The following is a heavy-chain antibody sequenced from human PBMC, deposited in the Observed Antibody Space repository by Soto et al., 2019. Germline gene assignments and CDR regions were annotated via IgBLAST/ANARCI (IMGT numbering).Heavy chain of an antibody. CDR2: TYYRSKWYN. V-gene: IGHV6-1*01. CDR1: GDSVSSNSAA. J-gene: IGHJ3*02. Sequence: TLSLTCAISGDSVSSNSAAWNWIRQSPSRVLEWLGRTYYRSKWYNDYAVSVKSRITINPDTSKNQFSLQLDSVTPEDTAVYYCAREGYSSGWYASDAFDIWGQGTMVHVS. D-gene: IGHD6-19*01. CDR3: AREGYSSGWYASDAFDI.